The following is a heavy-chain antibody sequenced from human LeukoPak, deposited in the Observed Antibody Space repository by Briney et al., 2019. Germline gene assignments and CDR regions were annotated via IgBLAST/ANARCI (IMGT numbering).Heavy chain of an antibody. J-gene: IGHJ4*02. CDR3: VRVGTDSIGSYPDY. Sequence: RAGGSLRLSCAASGFTFSSYWMNWVRQAPGQGLEWVAVIWSDGSKKYHADSVKGRFTISRDNTKNMLYLQMNSLRAEDTAIYYCVRVGTDSIGSYPDYWGQGTLVTVTS. CDR1: GFTFSSYW. CDR2: IWSDGSKK. D-gene: IGHD3-22*01. V-gene: IGHV3-33*08.